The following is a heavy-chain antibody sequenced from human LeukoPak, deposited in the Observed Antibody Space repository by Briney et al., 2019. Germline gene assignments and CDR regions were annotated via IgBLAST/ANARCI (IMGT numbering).Heavy chain of an antibody. V-gene: IGHV3-7*01. CDR1: GGSISSHY. J-gene: IGHJ4*02. Sequence: ETLSLTCTVSGGSISSHYWSWVLQAPGKGLEWVANIKQEGSEKYYVGSVKGRFTISRDDARNSLYLQMNSLRAEDTSVYFCARGFELDYWGQGTLVTVSS. CDR2: IKQEGSEK. CDR3: ARGFELDY.